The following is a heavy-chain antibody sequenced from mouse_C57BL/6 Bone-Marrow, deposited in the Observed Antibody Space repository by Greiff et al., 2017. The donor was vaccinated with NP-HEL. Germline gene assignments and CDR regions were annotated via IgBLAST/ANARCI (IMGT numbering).Heavy chain of an antibody. D-gene: IGHD1-1*01. CDR1: GYTFTSYT. V-gene: IGHV1-4*01. J-gene: IGHJ2*01. Sequence: QVQLKESGAELARPGASVKMSCKASGYTFTSYTMHWVKQRPGQGLEWIGYINPSGGYTKYIQSFKNRSTLTTDKSSSTDYMQMSSLTSEDSAVYYCATSYYDGSSEDYFDYGGQGTTLTVSS. CDR3: ATSYYDGSSEDYFDY. CDR2: INPSGGYT.